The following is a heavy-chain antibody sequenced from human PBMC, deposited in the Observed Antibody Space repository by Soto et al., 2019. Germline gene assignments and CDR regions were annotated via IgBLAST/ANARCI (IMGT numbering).Heavy chain of an antibody. Sequence: PAGSLRLSCAASGFTFSSYGMHWARQAPGKGLEWVAVIWYDGSNKYYADSVKGRFTISRDNSKNTLYLQMNSLRAEDTAVYYCARAPRFLEWLFNYYYYYYMDVWGKGTTVTVSS. J-gene: IGHJ6*03. CDR3: ARAPRFLEWLFNYYYYYYMDV. D-gene: IGHD3-3*01. CDR1: GFTFSSYG. CDR2: IWYDGSNK. V-gene: IGHV3-33*01.